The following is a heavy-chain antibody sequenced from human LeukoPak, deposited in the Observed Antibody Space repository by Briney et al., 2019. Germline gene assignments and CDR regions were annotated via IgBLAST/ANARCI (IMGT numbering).Heavy chain of an antibody. CDR1: GFTFNDYY. CDR2: INIGGTNT. J-gene: IGHJ5*02. V-gene: IGHV3-11*01. Sequence: GGSLRLSCAASGFTFNDYYMSWIRQAPGEGLEWLSYINIGGTNTHYADSVKGRFTISRDNAKKPLYLEMSNLRAEDTAVYYCATDGAGFDTWGQGVLVTVSS. CDR3: ATDGAGFDT.